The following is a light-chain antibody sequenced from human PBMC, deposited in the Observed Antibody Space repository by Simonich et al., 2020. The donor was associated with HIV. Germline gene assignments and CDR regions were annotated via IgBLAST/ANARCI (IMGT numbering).Light chain of an antibody. V-gene: IGKV2-28*01. CDR2: LGS. J-gene: IGKJ2*01. CDR3: MQALQTPYT. CDR1: QSLLHSNGYNF. Sequence: DIVMTQTPLSLSVTPGEPASISCRSSQSLLHSNGYNFLDWYLQKPGQSPPLLIYLGSNRASGVPDRFSGSGSGTDFTLKISRVEAEDVGVYYCMQALQTPYTFGQGTKLEIK.